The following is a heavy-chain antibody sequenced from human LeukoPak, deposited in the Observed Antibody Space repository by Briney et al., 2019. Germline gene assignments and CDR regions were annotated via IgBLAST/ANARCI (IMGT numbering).Heavy chain of an antibody. CDR1: GLTFSDYY. J-gene: IGHJ5*02. CDR3: ARLVRYYGSGSYYPNWFDP. V-gene: IGHV3-11*04. Sequence: PGGSLRLSCAASGLTFSDYYMSWIRQAPGKGLEWVSYISSSGSTIYYADSVKGRFTISRDNAKNSLYLQMNSLRAEDTAVYYCARLVRYYGSGSYYPNWFDPWGQGTLVTVSS. CDR2: ISSSGSTI. D-gene: IGHD3-10*01.